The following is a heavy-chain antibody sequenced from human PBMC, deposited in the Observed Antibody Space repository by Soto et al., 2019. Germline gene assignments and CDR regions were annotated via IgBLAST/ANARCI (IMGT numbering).Heavy chain of an antibody. J-gene: IGHJ4*02. CDR3: ARDAPPADY. CDR2: ISAYNGNT. Sequence: QVQLVQSGAEVKKPGASVKVSCKASGYTFASYAISWVRQAPGQGLEWMGWISAYNGNTNYAQKRQXXXTXXTDTSTSTAYMELRSLRSDDTAVYYCARDAPPADYWGQGTLVTVSS. V-gene: IGHV1-18*01. CDR1: GYTFASYA.